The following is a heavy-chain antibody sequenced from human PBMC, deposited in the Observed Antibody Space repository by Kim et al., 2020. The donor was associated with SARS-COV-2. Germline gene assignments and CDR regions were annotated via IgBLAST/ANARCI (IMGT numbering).Heavy chain of an antibody. V-gene: IGHV3-23*01. D-gene: IGHD1-20*01. CDR1: GFTFSIYA. CDR3: ANLTGHPAD. CDR2: ISGNGGNT. Sequence: GGSLRLSCAASGFTFSIYATSWVRQAPGKGLEWVSTISGNGGNTSYADSVKGRFTISRDNSKNTLYLQMNSLRAEDTALYYCANLTGHPADCGQGTMVTV. J-gene: IGHJ1*01.